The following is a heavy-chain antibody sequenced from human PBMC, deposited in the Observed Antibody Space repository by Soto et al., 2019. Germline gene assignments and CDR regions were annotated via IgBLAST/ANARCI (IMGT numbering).Heavy chain of an antibody. CDR3: AMPAAAPPAGGGYFDY. D-gene: IGHD6-13*01. V-gene: IGHV4-4*02. J-gene: IGHJ4*02. Sequence: QVQLQESGPGLVKPSGTLSLTCAVSGGSISSSNWWSLVRQPPGKGLEWIGEIYHSGSTNYNPSLKSLVTMSVDKSKNQFSLKLSSVTAADTAVYYCAMPAAAPPAGGGYFDYWGQGTLVTVSS. CDR2: IYHSGST. CDR1: GGSISSSNW.